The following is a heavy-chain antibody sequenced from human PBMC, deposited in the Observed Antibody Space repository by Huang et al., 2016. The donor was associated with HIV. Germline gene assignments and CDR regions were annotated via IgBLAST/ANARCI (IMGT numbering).Heavy chain of an antibody. D-gene: IGHD1-1*01. Sequence: QVQLQQWGAGLLKPSETLSLTCAVYGGSFSGYSWSWIRQSPGKGLEWIGEINHSGCTNYNPSLKSRLTISVDTSKNQFSLKLSSVTAADTAVYYCARERMMSWLDDHDAFDIWGQGTMVTVSS. CDR2: INHSGCT. J-gene: IGHJ3*02. CDR3: ARERMMSWLDDHDAFDI. CDR1: GGSFSGYS. V-gene: IGHV4-34*01.